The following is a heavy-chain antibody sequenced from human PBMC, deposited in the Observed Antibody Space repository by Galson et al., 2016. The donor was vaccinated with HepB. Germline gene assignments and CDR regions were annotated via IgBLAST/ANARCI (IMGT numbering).Heavy chain of an antibody. CDR2: IYPGDSDT. D-gene: IGHD2-2*01. V-gene: IGHV5-51*01. CDR1: GYRFSNYW. CDR3: ARAKMGDCSSTSWHRFWLDP. Sequence: QSGAEVKKPGESLKISCQGSGYRFSNYWIAWVRQMPGKGLEWMGIIYPGDSDTKYSPSFQGQVTISADKSINIAYLQWSSLKASDTAMYYCARAKMGDCSSTSWHRFWLDPWGQGTLVTVSS. J-gene: IGHJ5*02.